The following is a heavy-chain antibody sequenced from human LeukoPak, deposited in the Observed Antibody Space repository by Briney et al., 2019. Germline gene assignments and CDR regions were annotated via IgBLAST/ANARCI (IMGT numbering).Heavy chain of an antibody. Sequence: PGGSLRLSCRTSGFTFSNYWMSWVRQAPGKGPEWMANINQDGSQTFYVDSVKGRFTISRDNAKNSLYLQMNSLRAEDTAVYYCARENSGSYCFDYWGQGTLVTVSS. D-gene: IGHD1-26*01. J-gene: IGHJ4*02. CDR3: ARENSGSYCFDY. CDR1: GFTFSNYW. V-gene: IGHV3-7*01. CDR2: INQDGSQT.